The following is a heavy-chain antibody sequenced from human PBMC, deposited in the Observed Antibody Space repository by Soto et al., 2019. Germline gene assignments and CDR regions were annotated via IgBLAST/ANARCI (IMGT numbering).Heavy chain of an antibody. D-gene: IGHD6-25*01. CDR3: AKGAQAAAVLDH. CDR2: ISFDGKNR. Sequence: QVQLLESGGGVVQPGRSLKLSCTTCGFTFSLYGMHWVRQAPGKGLEWLAVISFDGKNRYCADSVKGRFSISRDNSKTTLFLQMSNLRADDTAVYFCAKGAQAAAVLDHWGQGALVTVAS. J-gene: IGHJ4*02. CDR1: GFTFSLYG. V-gene: IGHV3-30*18.